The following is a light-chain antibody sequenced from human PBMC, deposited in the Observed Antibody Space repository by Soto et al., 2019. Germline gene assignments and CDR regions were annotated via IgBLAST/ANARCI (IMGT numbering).Light chain of an antibody. J-gene: IGLJ2*01. CDR1: SSNIGSNY. CDR2: RNN. V-gene: IGLV1-47*01. Sequence: QSALTQPPSASGTPGQWVTISCSGSSSNIGSNYVYWYQQLPGTAPKLLIYRNNKRPSGVPDRFSGSKSGTSASLAISGLRSEDEADYYCAAWNDSMSGVVFGGGTKLTVL. CDR3: AAWNDSMSGVV.